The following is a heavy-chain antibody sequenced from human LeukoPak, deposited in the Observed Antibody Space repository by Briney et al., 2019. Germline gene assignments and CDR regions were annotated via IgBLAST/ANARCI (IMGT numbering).Heavy chain of an antibody. D-gene: IGHD3-9*01. CDR1: GDSISSGAYY. J-gene: IGHJ5*02. Sequence: SETLSLTCTVSGDSISSGAYYWGWIRQPPGRGLEWIGSVYYSGTAYYNLSLRSRVTISVDTSKSQFSLKLSSVTAADTAVYYCARHRGDILTAYDLWGQGTLVTVSS. CDR2: VYYSGTA. V-gene: IGHV4-39*01. CDR3: ARHRGDILTAYDL.